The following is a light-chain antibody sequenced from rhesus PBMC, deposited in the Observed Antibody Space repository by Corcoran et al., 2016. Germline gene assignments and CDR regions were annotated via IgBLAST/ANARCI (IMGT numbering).Light chain of an antibody. J-gene: IGLJ1*01. Sequence: QSALTQPPSVSKSLGQSVTISCTGTSSEIGGYNGVSWYQQHPGTAPRLLIYEVSKRPSGVSDRFSGSKSGNTASLTISGLQAEDEAEYYCGSYRSGSTYIFGAGTRLTVL. CDR3: GSYRSGSTYI. CDR1: SSEIGGYNG. V-gene: IGLV2-38*01. CDR2: EVS.